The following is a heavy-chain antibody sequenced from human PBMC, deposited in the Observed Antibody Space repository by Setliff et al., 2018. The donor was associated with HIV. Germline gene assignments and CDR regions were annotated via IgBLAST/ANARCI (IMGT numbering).Heavy chain of an antibody. CDR1: GGSISSSSYY. CDR3: ARRGAYYDILTGYRSHYFDY. CDR2: IYYSGST. J-gene: IGHJ4*02. Sequence: SETLSLTCTVSGGSISSSSYYWGWIRQPPGKGLEWIGSIYYSGSTYYNPSLKSRVTISVDTSKNQFSLKMSSVTAADTAVYYCARRGAYYDILTGYRSHYFDYWGQGTLVTVSS. V-gene: IGHV4-39*01. D-gene: IGHD3-9*01.